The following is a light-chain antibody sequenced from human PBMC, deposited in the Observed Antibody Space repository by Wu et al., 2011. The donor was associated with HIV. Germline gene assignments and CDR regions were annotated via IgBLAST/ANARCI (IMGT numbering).Light chain of an antibody. CDR2: RTS. Sequence: DIQMTQSPSTLSASVGDSVTIACRASQTISTYLAWYQQKPGKAPNLLIYRTSTLESGVPLRFSGSGSGTEFTLTISSLQPHDSATYYCKQYNSYPYTFGQGTKLE. J-gene: IGKJ2*01. CDR1: QTISTY. V-gene: IGKV1-5*03. CDR3: KQYNSYPYT.